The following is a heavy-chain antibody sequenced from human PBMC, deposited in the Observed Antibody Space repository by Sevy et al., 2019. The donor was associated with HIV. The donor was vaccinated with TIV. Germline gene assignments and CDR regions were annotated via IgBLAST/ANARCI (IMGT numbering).Heavy chain of an antibody. J-gene: IGHJ4*02. V-gene: IGHV5-51*01. Sequence: GESPKISCKGSGYTFSNYWIGWVRQMPGKGLEWMGVIYPGDSDTRYSPSFQGQVNISADKSSSTAYLQWSSLKTSDTAIYYCARYPIVVVPAAEYYFDYWGQGTLVTVSS. CDR3: ARYPIVVVPAAEYYFDY. CDR1: GYTFSNYW. D-gene: IGHD2-2*01. CDR2: IYPGDSDT.